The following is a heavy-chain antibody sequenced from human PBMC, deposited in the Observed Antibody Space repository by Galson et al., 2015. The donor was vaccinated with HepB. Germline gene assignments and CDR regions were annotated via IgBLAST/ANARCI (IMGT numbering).Heavy chain of an antibody. J-gene: IGHJ4*02. CDR3: ARGPEWRIQGADY. V-gene: IGHV1-8*01. CDR1: GYTFTSYD. Sequence: SVKVSCKASGYTFTSYDVNWVRQAAGQGLEWMGWMNPNSGHIGFAQKFQDRITLTRDTSINTAYMELSSLTSDDTAVYYCARGPEWRIQGADYWGQGTLVTVSS. D-gene: IGHD5-18*01. CDR2: MNPNSGHI.